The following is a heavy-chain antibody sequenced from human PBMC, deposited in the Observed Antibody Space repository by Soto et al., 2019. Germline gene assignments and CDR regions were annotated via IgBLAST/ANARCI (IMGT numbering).Heavy chain of an antibody. V-gene: IGHV4-59*01. CDR3: ARDRGDGYNAFDY. D-gene: IGHD3-10*01. CDR1: GGSISSYY. CDR2: IYYSGST. J-gene: IGHJ4*02. Sequence: SETLSLTCTVSGGSISSYYWSWIRQPPGKGLEWIGYIYYSGSTNYNPSLKSRVTISVDTPKNQFSLKLSSVTAADTAVYYCARDRGDGYNAFDYWGQGTLVTVS.